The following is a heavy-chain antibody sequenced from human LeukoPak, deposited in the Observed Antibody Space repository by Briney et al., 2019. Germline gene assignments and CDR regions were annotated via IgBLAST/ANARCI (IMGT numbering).Heavy chain of an antibody. V-gene: IGHV3-30*02. CDR2: IRYDGSNK. CDR3: AKGGVTGTGASVDS. D-gene: IGHD1-20*01. Sequence: GGSLRLSCAASGFTFSGYGIHWVRQAPGKGLEWVAFIRYDGSNKYYADSVKGRFTISRDNSKNTLYLQMNSLRAEDTAVYYCAKGGVTGTGASVDSWGQGTLVTVSS. J-gene: IGHJ5*01. CDR1: GFTFSGYG.